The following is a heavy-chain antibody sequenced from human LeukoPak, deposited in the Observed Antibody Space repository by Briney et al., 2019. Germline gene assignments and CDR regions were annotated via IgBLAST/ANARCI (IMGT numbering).Heavy chain of an antibody. CDR1: GYTFTDYY. J-gene: IGHJ4*02. D-gene: IGHD5-24*01. Sequence: ASVKVSCKTSGYTFTDYYMHWVRQAPGQGLEWMGWINPDSGGTSYAQKFQGRVTMTRDTSISTAYMELSSLRSEDTAVYYCARDRDGYALVDYWGQGTLVTISS. CDR2: INPDSGGT. V-gene: IGHV1-2*02. CDR3: ARDRDGYALVDY.